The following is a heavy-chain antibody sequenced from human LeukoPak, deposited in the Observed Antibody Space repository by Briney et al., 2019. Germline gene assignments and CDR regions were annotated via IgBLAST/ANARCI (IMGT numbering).Heavy chain of an antibody. D-gene: IGHD6-19*01. V-gene: IGHV3-7*03. CDR2: IKQDGSEK. CDR1: GFTFSSYW. J-gene: IGHJ6*04. CDR3: AAVPYYGMDV. Sequence: GGSLRLSCAASGFTFSSYWMSWVRHAPGKGLEWVANIKQDGSEKYYVDSVKGRFTISRDNAKNVLYLQMNSLRAEDTAVYYCAAVPYYGMDVWGKGTTVTVSS.